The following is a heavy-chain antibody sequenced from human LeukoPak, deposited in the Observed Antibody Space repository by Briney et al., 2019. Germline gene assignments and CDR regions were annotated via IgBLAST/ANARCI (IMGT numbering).Heavy chain of an antibody. CDR3: ARNDGDYAVDY. J-gene: IGHJ4*02. CDR1: GGSISSSSYY. D-gene: IGHD4-17*01. Sequence: SETLSLTCTVSGGSISSSSYYWDWIRQPPGKGLEWIGSIYYSGSTYYNPSLKSRVTISVDTSKNQFSLKLSSVTAADTAVYYCARNDGDYAVDYWGQGTLVTVSS. CDR2: IYYSGST. V-gene: IGHV4-39*01.